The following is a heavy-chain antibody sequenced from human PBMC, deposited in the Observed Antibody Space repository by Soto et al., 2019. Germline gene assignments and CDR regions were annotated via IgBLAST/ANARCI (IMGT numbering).Heavy chain of an antibody. CDR2: IYWDDDK. Sequence: QITLKESGPTLVKPTQTLTLTCTFSGFSLSTSGVGVGWIRQPPGKALELLELIYWDDDKRYSPSLRSRRTINKDTSKTQEVLTMTNMDPVDTATYYCIQSRCGGDCLQSYASHYYYGMDVWGQGTTVTVSS. D-gene: IGHD2-21*02. CDR3: IQSRCGGDCLQSYASHYYYGMDV. J-gene: IGHJ6*02. CDR1: GFSLSTSGVG. V-gene: IGHV2-5*02.